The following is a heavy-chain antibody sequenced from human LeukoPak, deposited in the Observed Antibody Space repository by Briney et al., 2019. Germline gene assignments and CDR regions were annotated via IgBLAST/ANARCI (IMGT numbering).Heavy chain of an antibody. D-gene: IGHD4-17*01. J-gene: IGHJ4*02. Sequence: ASVKVSCKASGYTFTSYGISWVRQAPGQGLEWMGWISAYNGNANYAQELQGRVTMTTDTSTSTAYMELRSLRSDDTAVYYCARVPIVTTPPDYWGQGTLVTVSS. V-gene: IGHV1-18*01. CDR1: GYTFTSYG. CDR2: ISAYNGNA. CDR3: ARVPIVTTPPDY.